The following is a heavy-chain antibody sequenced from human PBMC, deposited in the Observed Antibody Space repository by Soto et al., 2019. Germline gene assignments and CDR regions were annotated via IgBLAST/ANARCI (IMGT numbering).Heavy chain of an antibody. J-gene: IGHJ5*02. CDR1: GGTFSSYA. CDR3: ASTTHSSSYSLYNWFDP. V-gene: IGHV1-69*12. D-gene: IGHD6-6*01. Sequence: QVQLVQSGAEVKKPGSSVKVSCKASGGTFSSYAISWVRQAPGQGLEWMGGIIPIFGTANYAQKFQGRVTITADESTSTAYMELSSLRSEDTAVYYCASTTHSSSYSLYNWFDPWGQGTLVTVSS. CDR2: IIPIFGTA.